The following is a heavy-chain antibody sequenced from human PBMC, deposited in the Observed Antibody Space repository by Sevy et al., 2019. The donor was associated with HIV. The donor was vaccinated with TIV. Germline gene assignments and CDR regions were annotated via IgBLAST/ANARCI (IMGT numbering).Heavy chain of an antibody. J-gene: IGHJ4*02. CDR3: ARDRHYYDSSGYSGYYFDY. Sequence: GGSLRLSCAASGFTFSSYSMYWVRQAPGKGLEWVSYISSSSSTIYYADSVKGRFTISRDNAKNSLYLQMNSLRAEDTAVYYCARDRHYYDSSGYSGYYFDYWGQGTLVTVSS. CDR2: ISSSSSTI. D-gene: IGHD3-22*01. CDR1: GFTFSSYS. V-gene: IGHV3-48*01.